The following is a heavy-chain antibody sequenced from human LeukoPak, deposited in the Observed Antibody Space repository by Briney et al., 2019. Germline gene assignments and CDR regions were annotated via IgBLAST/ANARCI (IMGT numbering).Heavy chain of an antibody. V-gene: IGHV1-18*04. Sequence: ASVTVSCKSSGYSFTSYSINWVRPAPGQGREGMGWINVHNGNTHYAQKLQGRVTITTDTSKSTVYMEMRSLRSDDTAVYYCARVRGSYGDAANYWGQGTLVTVSS. CDR1: GYSFTSYS. CDR3: ARVRGSYGDAANY. J-gene: IGHJ4*02. D-gene: IGHD4-17*01. CDR2: INVHNGNT.